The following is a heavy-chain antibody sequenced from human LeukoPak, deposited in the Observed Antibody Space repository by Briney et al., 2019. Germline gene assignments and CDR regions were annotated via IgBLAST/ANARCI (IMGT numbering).Heavy chain of an antibody. Sequence: GGSLRLSCAASGFTFSSYGMHWVRQAPGKGLEWVAFIRYDGSNKYYADSVRGRFSISRDNAKNSLCLQMNSLRAEDTAVYYCARVQKSRKSVASAVDCWGQGTVVIVSS. CDR3: ARVQKSRKSVASAVDC. D-gene: IGHD5-12*01. J-gene: IGHJ4*02. CDR1: GFTFSSYG. CDR2: IRYDGSNK. V-gene: IGHV3-30*02.